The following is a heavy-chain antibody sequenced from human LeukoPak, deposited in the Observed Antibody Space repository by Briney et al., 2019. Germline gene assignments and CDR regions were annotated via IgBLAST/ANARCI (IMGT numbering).Heavy chain of an antibody. CDR2: ISYDGSNK. CDR1: GFTFSSYA. CDR3: ARDILPDY. J-gene: IGHJ4*02. D-gene: IGHD2-21*01. V-gene: IGHV3-30-3*01. Sequence: GGSLRLSCAASGFTFSSYAMHWVRQAPGKGMEWVAVISYDGSNKYYADSVKGRFTISRDNSKNTLYLQMNSLRAEDTAVYYCARDILPDYWGQGTLVTVSS.